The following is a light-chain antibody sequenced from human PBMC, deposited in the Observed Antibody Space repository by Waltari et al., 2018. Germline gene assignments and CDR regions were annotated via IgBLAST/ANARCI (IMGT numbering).Light chain of an antibody. J-gene: IGKJ2*03. Sequence: DIQMTQSPSSLSASVGDRLTVTCRARQRINKELRRYQQTPGKAPTLLIYAASSLQPVVSSLFSGSGSGTDFTLIINRLQPEDVATYYCQQDYSSPYSFGQGTKVESK. CDR1: QRINKE. CDR3: QQDYSSPYS. V-gene: IGKV1-27*01. CDR2: AAS.